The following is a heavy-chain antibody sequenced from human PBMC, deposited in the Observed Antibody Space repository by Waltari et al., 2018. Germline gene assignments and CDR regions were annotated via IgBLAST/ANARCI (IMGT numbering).Heavy chain of an antibody. V-gene: IGHV4-59*01. D-gene: IGHD1-26*01. CDR1: GGSISSYY. CDR2: IYYSGST. J-gene: IGHJ3*02. Sequence: QVQLQESGPGLVKPSETLYLTCTVSGGSISSYYWSWIRQPPGKGLEWIGYIYYSGSTNYNPSLKSRVTISVDTSKNQFSLKLSSVTAADTAVYYCARGYTAGGATIDDIWGQGTMVTVSS. CDR3: ARGYTAGGATIDDI.